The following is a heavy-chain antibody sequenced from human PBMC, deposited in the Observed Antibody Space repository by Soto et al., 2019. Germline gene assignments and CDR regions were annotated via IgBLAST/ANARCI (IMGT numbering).Heavy chain of an antibody. CDR1: GVSISIPNW. J-gene: IGHJ5*02. CDR3: ARAYYDTNGYSIDP. D-gene: IGHD3-22*01. CDR2: IDHSGTT. Sequence: SETLSLTCAVSGVSISIPNWWAWVRQAPGKGLEWIGEIDHSGTTNYNPSLNSRVTISLDMSKNQFSLRLSSVAAADTAVYYCARAYYDTNGYSIDPWGQGTLVTVSS. V-gene: IGHV4-4*02.